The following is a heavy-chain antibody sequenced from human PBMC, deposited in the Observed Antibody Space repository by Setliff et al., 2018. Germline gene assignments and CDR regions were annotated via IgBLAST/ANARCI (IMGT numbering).Heavy chain of an antibody. Sequence: SETLSLTCSVSGGSLSGSSDYWGWIRQPPGKGLEWIGSVHYSGTTYYNPSLKSRLTMSVDTSKNHFSLRVSSVTAADTAVYYCVRTDYSDGRYSMDVWGKGTTVTVSS. D-gene: IGHD6-19*01. CDR2: VHYSGTT. V-gene: IGHV4-39*07. CDR3: VRTDYSDGRYSMDV. CDR1: GGSLSGSSDY. J-gene: IGHJ6*03.